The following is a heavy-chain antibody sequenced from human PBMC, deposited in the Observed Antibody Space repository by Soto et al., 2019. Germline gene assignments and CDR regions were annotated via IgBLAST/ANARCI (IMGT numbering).Heavy chain of an antibody. J-gene: IGHJ4*02. CDR1: GGSISSYY. Sequence: SETLSLTCTVSGGSISSYYWIWIRQPPGKGLEWIGYIYYSGSTNYNPSLKSRVTISVDTSKNQFSLKLSSVTAADTAVYYCARGYYDSSGYYSLPDYWGQGTLVTVSS. CDR2: IYYSGST. CDR3: ARGYYDSSGYYSLPDY. V-gene: IGHV4-59*01. D-gene: IGHD3-22*01.